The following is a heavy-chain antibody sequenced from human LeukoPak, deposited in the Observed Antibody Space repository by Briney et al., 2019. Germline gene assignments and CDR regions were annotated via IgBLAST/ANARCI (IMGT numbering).Heavy chain of an antibody. CDR2: IYSDGSRT. D-gene: IGHD3-10*01. J-gene: IGHJ4*02. V-gene: IGHV3-74*01. Sequence: GGSLRLSCAASGFTFSSYWMHWVRQGPGKGLVWVSRIYSDGSRTNNADSVKGRFTISGDNAKNTLYLQMNSLRAEDTAVYYCARALWFGETFPAYWGQGTLVTVSS. CDR3: ARALWFGETFPAY. CDR1: GFTFSSYW.